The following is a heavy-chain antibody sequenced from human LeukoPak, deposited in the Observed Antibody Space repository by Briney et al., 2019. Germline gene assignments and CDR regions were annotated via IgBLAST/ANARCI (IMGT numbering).Heavy chain of an antibody. CDR2: IKQDGSEK. J-gene: IGHJ3*02. V-gene: IGHV3-7*01. D-gene: IGHD3-10*01. CDR3: ARDGSGSHYDAFDI. Sequence: GGSLRLSCAASGFTFSSYWMSWVRQAPGKGLEWVANIKQDGSEKYYVDSVKGRFTISRDNAKNSLYLQMNSLRAEDTAVYYCARDGSGSHYDAFDIWGQGTMVTVSS. CDR1: GFTFSSYW.